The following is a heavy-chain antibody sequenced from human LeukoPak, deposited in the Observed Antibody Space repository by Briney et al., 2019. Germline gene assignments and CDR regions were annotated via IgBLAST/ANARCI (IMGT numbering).Heavy chain of an antibody. V-gene: IGHV3-23*01. D-gene: IGHD3-10*01. Sequence: GGSLRLSCAASGFIFSSYTMSWVRQAPGKGLEWVSVISGSGVSTYYADSVKGRFTISRDNSKNTLYLQMNSLRAEDTAVYYCVVVRGELLFDYWGQGTLVTVSS. CDR1: GFIFSSYT. J-gene: IGHJ4*02. CDR3: VVVRGELLFDY. CDR2: ISGSGVST.